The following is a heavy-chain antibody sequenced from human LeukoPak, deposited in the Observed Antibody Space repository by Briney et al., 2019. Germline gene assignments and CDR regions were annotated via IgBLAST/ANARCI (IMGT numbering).Heavy chain of an antibody. CDR1: GGSISSYY. CDR3: ARASILLGYCSSTSCKKNWFDP. D-gene: IGHD2-2*01. J-gene: IGHJ5*02. V-gene: IGHV4-59*01. CDR2: IYYSGST. Sequence: SETLSLTCTVSGGSISSYYWSWIRQPPGKGLEWIGYIYYSGSTNYNPSLRSRVTISVDTSKNQFSLKLSSATAADTAVYYCARASILLGYCSSTSCKKNWFDPWGQGTLVTVSS.